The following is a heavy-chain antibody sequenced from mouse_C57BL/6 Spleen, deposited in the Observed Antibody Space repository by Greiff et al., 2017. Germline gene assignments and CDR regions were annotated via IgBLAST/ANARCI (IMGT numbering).Heavy chain of an antibody. Sequence: DVKLVESGTVLARPGASVKMSCKTSGYTFTSYWMHWVKQRPGQGLEWIGAIYPGNSDTSYNQKFKGKAKLTAVTSASTAYMELSSLTNEDSAVYYCTQTAQATFEAWFAYWGQGTLVTVSA. D-gene: IGHD3-2*02. J-gene: IGHJ3*01. CDR1: GYTFTSYW. V-gene: IGHV1-5*01. CDR3: TQTAQATFEAWFAY. CDR2: IYPGNSDT.